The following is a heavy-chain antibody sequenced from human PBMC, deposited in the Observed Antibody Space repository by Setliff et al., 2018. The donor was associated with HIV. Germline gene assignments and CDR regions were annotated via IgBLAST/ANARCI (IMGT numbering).Heavy chain of an antibody. CDR2: IYYTGNT. D-gene: IGHD5-12*01. J-gene: IGHJ6*03. CDR1: GGSISSSTYY. Sequence: SETLSLTCTVSGGSISSSTYYWGWIRQPPGKGLEWIGSIYYTGNTYSNPSLKSRVTISVDTSKIQFSLKLNSVTAADTAVYYCARHGAYEAYYDYMDVWGKGTTVTVSS. V-gene: IGHV4-39*01. CDR3: ARHGAYEAYYDYMDV.